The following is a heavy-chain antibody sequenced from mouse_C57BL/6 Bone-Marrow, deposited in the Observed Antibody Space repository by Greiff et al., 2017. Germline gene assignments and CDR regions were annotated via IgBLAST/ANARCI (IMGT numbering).Heavy chain of an antibody. CDR3: AIYGNSFAY. CDR1: GYTFTSYW. J-gene: IGHJ3*01. V-gene: IGHV1-7*01. D-gene: IGHD2-1*01. CDR2: INTSSGYT. Sequence: VQRVESGAELAKPGASVKLSCKASGYTFTSYWMRWVKQRAGKGLEWIGYINTSSGYTKYNPKFKDKATLTADKSSSTAYMQLSSLTYEDSAVYYCAIYGNSFAYWGQGTLVTVSA.